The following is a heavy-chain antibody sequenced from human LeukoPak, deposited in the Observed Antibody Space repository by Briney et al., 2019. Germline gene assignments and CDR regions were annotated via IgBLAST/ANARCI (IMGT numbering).Heavy chain of an antibody. CDR3: ARDEGWFDP. V-gene: IGHV3-7*01. Sequence: PGGSLRLSCAASEFTFSAFWMSWVRQAPGKGLEWVANINQDGSAKHYVDSVKGRFTVSRDNAENSLYLQMDSLRAEDTAVYYCARDEGWFDPWGQGTLVTVSS. J-gene: IGHJ5*02. CDR1: EFTFSAFW. CDR2: INQDGSAK.